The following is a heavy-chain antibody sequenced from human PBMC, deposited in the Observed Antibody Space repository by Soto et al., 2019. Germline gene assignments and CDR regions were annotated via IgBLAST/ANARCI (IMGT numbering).Heavy chain of an antibody. Sequence: ASVKVSCKASGYTFISHGISWVRQAPGQGLEWMGWISGKNGNTNYAQKLQGRVTLTKDTSTSTAYMELRSLRSDDTAGYYCARVSSSIVVVPDYGMDVWGQGTTVTVSS. J-gene: IGHJ6*02. V-gene: IGHV1-18*04. CDR3: ARVSSSIVVVPDYGMDV. CDR1: GYTFISHG. CDR2: ISGKNGNT. D-gene: IGHD2-15*01.